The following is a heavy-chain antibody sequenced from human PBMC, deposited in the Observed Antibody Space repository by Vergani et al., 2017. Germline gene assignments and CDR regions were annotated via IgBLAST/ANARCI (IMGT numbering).Heavy chain of an antibody. D-gene: IGHD3-10*01. Sequence: QVQLVQSGAEVKKPGSSVKVSCKASGGTFSSYAISWVRQAPGQGLEWMGGIIPIFGTANYAQTFQGRVTITADEATSTAYMELSSLRSEDTAVYYCARGGRWFGEFLTSTYYYYGMDVWGQGTTVTVSS. CDR2: IIPIFGTA. V-gene: IGHV1-69*01. CDR3: ARGGRWFGEFLTSTYYYYGMDV. CDR1: GGTFSSYA. J-gene: IGHJ6*02.